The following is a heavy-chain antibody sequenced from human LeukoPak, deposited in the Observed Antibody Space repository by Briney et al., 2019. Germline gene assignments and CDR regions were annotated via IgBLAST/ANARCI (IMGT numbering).Heavy chain of an antibody. CDR2: ISWNSGSI. CDR1: GFTFDDYA. CDR3: ARVPFTIFGAVPSTMDV. J-gene: IGHJ6*03. V-gene: IGHV3-9*01. Sequence: GGSLRLSCAASGFTFDDYAMHWVRQTPGKGLEWVSGISWNSGSIGYADSVKGRFTISRDNAKNSLYLQMNSLRAEDTAVYYCARVPFTIFGAVPSTMDVWGKGTTVTVSS. D-gene: IGHD3-3*01.